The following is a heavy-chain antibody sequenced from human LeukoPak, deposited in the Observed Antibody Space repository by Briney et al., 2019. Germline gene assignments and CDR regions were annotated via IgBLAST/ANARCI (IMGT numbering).Heavy chain of an antibody. Sequence: SETLSLTCTVSGGSISSYYWSWIRQPPGKGLEWIGSIHIGGSTFYNPSLKSRVTISVDTSKKQFSLKLTSVTAADTAVYYCARHSAVTTFPLDPWGQGALVTVSS. CDR3: ARHSAVTTFPLDP. CDR1: GGSISSYY. V-gene: IGHV4-59*05. CDR2: IHIGGST. J-gene: IGHJ5*02. D-gene: IGHD4-11*01.